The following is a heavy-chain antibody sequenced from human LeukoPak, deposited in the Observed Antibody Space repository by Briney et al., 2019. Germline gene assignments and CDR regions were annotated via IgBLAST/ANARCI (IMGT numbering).Heavy chain of an antibody. D-gene: IGHD2/OR15-2a*01. CDR1: GTYR. Sequence: GGSLRLSCAAAGTYRMHWVRQAPGKGLVWVSHINSDGSWTGYADSVKGRFTISKDNAKNTVSLQMNNLRAEDTAVYYCVTFYETYWGRGTLVTVSS. J-gene: IGHJ4*02. CDR3: VTFYETY. CDR2: INSDGSWT. V-gene: IGHV3-74*01.